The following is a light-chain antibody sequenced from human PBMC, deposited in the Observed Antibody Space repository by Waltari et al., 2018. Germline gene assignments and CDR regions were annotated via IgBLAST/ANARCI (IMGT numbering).Light chain of an antibody. V-gene: IGKV3-20*01. CDR1: QPFGTSS. J-gene: IGKJ4*01. Sequence: CRAAQPFGTSSCAAYQQNPPQQPPSLLYVAASSATGITDKFSGSRSATTFSLTISSLVPADFSVYYCQQYDISPLTFGGGTKVEIK. CDR3: QQYDISPLT. CDR2: VAA.